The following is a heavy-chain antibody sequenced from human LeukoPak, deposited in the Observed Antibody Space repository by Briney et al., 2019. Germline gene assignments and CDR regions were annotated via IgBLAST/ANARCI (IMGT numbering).Heavy chain of an antibody. J-gene: IGHJ4*02. D-gene: IGHD3-22*01. V-gene: IGHV1-69*13. CDR1: GGTFSRFT. CDR2: ITPIFGTA. CDR3: AREWGLESSGYYYAY. Sequence: SVKVSCKASGGTFSRFTISWVRQAPGQGFEWMGGITPIFGTANFAQKFQGRVSITADESTSTAFMELSSLRSEDTAVYYCAREWGLESSGYYYAYWGQGTLVTVSS.